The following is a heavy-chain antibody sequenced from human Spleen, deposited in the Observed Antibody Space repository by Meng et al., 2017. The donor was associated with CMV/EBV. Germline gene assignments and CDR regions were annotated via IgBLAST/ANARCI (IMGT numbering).Heavy chain of an antibody. V-gene: IGHV3-30-3*01. J-gene: IGHJ4*02. CDR3: ARDPGGGESPSYYFDY. CDR1: FPFSPFA. Sequence: FPFSPFALHWVHPAPRKGREGVAVISYDGNNKYYADPVKGRFPIPKTNSKNPLYLQMNSLRAEDTAVYYWARDPGGGESPSYYFDYWGQGTLVTVSS. CDR2: ISYDGNNK. D-gene: IGHD3-16*01.